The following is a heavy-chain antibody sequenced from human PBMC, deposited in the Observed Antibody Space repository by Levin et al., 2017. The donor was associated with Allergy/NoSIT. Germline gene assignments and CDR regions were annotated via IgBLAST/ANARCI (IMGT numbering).Heavy chain of an antibody. J-gene: IGHJ4*02. D-gene: IGHD6-13*01. CDR2: FSGSNGAT. V-gene: IGHV3-23*01. Sequence: GGSLRLSCAASGFTFTNYAMTWVRQAPGKGLEWVSAFSGSNGATYYADSVKGRFTVSRDNSENTVHLQMDSLRADDTALYYCARAVSPSVYSGRWYYFDYWGQGTLVTVSS. CDR3: ARAVSPSVYSGRWYYFDY. CDR1: GFTFTNYA.